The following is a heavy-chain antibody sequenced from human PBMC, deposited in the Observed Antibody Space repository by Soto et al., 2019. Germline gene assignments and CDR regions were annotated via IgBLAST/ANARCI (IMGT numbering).Heavy chain of an antibody. V-gene: IGHV4-34*01. CDR3: ARGLAARRLPFDY. Sequence: QVQLQQWGAGLLKPSETLSLTCAVYGGSFSGYYWSWIRQPPGKGLEWIGEINHSGSTNYNPSLRRRVTISVDTSKNQFSLKLSSVTAADTAVYYCARGLAARRLPFDYWGQGTLVTVSS. D-gene: IGHD6-13*01. CDR2: INHSGST. J-gene: IGHJ4*02. CDR1: GGSFSGYY.